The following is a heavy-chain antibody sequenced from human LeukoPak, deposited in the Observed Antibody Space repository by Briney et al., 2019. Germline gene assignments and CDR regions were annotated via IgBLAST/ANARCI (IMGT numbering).Heavy chain of an antibody. CDR3: STEDKYCTSTTCGDF. Sequence: GASVKVSCKASGYTFTAYYVHWVRQAPGQGLEWMGYVVPSSGVSHYSQKFQDRVTMTRDTSTSTAYLELSGLTSDDTAVYYCSTEDKYCTSTTCGDFWGQGTLVTVSS. V-gene: IGHV1-2*02. CDR1: GYTFTAYY. D-gene: IGHD2-2*01. J-gene: IGHJ4*02. CDR2: VVPSSGVS.